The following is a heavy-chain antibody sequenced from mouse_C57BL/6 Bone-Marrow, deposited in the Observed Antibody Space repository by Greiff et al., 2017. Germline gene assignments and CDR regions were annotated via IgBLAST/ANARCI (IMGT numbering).Heavy chain of an antibody. CDR3: ARDACYDYCAMDY. Sequence: EVKVVESGGGLVQSGRSLRLSCATSGFTFSDFYMEWVRQAPGKGLEWIAASRNKANDYTTEYSASVQGRFIVSRDTSQSILYLQMNALRAEDTAIYYCARDACYDYCAMDYWGQGTSVTVSS. J-gene: IGHJ4*01. CDR1: GFTFSDFY. CDR2: SRNKANDYTT. V-gene: IGHV7-1*01.